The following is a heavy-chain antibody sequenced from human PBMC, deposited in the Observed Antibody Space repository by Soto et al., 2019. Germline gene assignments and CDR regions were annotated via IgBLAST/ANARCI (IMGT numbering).Heavy chain of an antibody. J-gene: IGHJ6*02. V-gene: IGHV3-72*01. CDR1: GFTFSDHY. CDR3: ARDQGLYYGMDV. Sequence: EVQLVESGGGLVQPGGSLRLSCAASGFTFSDHYMDWVRQAPGKGLEWVGRTRNKANSYTTEYAASVKGRFTISRDDSKNSLYLQMNSLKTEDTAVYYCARDQGLYYGMDVWGQGTKVTVSS. CDR2: TRNKANSYTT.